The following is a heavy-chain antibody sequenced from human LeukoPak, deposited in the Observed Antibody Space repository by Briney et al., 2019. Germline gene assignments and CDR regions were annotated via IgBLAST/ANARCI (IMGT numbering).Heavy chain of an antibody. V-gene: IGHV3-9*01. CDR1: GFTFSSYA. CDR3: AKDRYCSSTSCVDLYYFDY. CDR2: ISWNSGSI. D-gene: IGHD2-2*01. Sequence: GGSLRLSCAASGFTFSSYAMSWVRQAPGKGLEWVSGISWNSGSIGYADSVKGRFTISRDNAKNSLYLQMNSLRAEDTALYYCAKDRYCSSTSCVDLYYFDYWGQGTLVTVSS. J-gene: IGHJ4*02.